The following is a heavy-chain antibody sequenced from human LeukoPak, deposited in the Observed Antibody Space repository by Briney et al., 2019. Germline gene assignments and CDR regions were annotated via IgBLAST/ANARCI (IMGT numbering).Heavy chain of an antibody. Sequence: TASETLSLTCTVSGGSIGSYYWSWIRQPPGKGLEWIGYIYYSGSTNYNPSLKSRVTISVDTSKNQFSLKLSSVTAADTAVYYCARGDPYSSGWQTILDYWGQGTLVTVSS. V-gene: IGHV4-59*01. CDR3: ARGDPYSSGWQTILDY. D-gene: IGHD6-19*01. J-gene: IGHJ4*02. CDR2: IYYSGST. CDR1: GGSIGSYY.